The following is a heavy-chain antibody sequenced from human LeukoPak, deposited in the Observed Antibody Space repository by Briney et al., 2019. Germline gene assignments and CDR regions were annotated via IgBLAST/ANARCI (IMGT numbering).Heavy chain of an antibody. CDR2: IWYDGSNK. D-gene: IGHD4-17*01. J-gene: IGHJ4*02. Sequence: GGSLRLSCAASGFTFSSYGMHWVRQAPGKGLEWVAVIWYDGSNKYYADSVKGRFTISRDNSKNTLYLQMNSLRAEDTAVYYCAKVRSLTTVVTPFDYWGQGTLVTVSS. CDR1: GFTFSSYG. CDR3: AKVRSLTTVVTPFDY. V-gene: IGHV3-33*06.